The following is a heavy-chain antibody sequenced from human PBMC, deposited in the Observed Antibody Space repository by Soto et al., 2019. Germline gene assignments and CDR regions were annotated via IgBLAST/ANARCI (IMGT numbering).Heavy chain of an antibody. CDR1: GFSLSSTAVG. Sequence: QITLKESGPTLVKPTQTLTLTCTFSGFSLSSTAVGVNWIRQPPGKALEWLALIYWDDDNQYSPSLKSRLTITNDTSKNHVVLTMTNMDPVDTATYYCAHGRGWLSDYWGQGTLVTVSS. J-gene: IGHJ4*02. CDR2: IYWDDDN. V-gene: IGHV2-5*02. CDR3: AHGRGWLSDY. D-gene: IGHD6-19*01.